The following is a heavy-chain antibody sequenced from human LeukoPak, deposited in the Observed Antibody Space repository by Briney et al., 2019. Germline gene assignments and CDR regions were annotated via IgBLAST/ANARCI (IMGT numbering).Heavy chain of an antibody. Sequence: GGSLRLSCAASGFTFSSYWMHWVRQAPGKGLLRVSRINSDGFSTSYADSVKGRFTISRDNAKNTLYLQMNSLRAEDTAVYYCARIHRGNVVYMDVWGKGTTATVSS. CDR1: GFTFSSYW. J-gene: IGHJ6*03. CDR2: INSDGFST. V-gene: IGHV3-74*01. CDR3: ARIHRGNVVYMDV. D-gene: IGHD2-15*01.